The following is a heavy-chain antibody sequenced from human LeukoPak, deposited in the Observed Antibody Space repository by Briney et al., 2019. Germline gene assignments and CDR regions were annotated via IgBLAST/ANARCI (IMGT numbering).Heavy chain of an antibody. CDR2: INHSGST. V-gene: IGHV4-30-2*01. D-gene: IGHD3-3*01. Sequence: PSQTLSLTCAVSGGSISSGGYYWSWIRQPPGKGLEWIGEINHSGSTNYNPSLKSRVTISVDTSKNQFSLKLSSVTAADTAVYYCARVRITIFGVVIIAYYFDYWGQGTLVTVSS. CDR3: ARVRITIFGVVIIAYYFDY. CDR1: GGSISSGGYY. J-gene: IGHJ4*02.